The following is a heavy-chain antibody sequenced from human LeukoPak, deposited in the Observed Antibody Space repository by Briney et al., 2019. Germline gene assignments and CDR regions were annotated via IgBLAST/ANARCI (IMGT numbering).Heavy chain of an antibody. D-gene: IGHD5-24*01. J-gene: IGHJ4*02. Sequence: GGSLRLSCAASGLTFDVYAVHWVRQAPGKGLEWVSGITWSNGEIAYADSVKGRFTISRDNSKNTLYLQMNSLRAEDTAVYYCASLIGTEMATTAVDYWGQGTLVTVSS. CDR3: ASLIGTEMATTAVDY. CDR2: ITWSNGEI. V-gene: IGHV3-9*01. CDR1: GLTFDVYA.